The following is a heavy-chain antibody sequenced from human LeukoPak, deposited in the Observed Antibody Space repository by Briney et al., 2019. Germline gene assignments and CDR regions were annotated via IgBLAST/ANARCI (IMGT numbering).Heavy chain of an antibody. CDR2: IYYSGST. J-gene: IGHJ4*02. V-gene: IGHV4-39*01. CDR1: GGSISSSSYY. Sequence: SETLSLTCTVSGGSISSSSYYWGWIRQPPGKGLEWIGSIYYSGSTYYSPSLKSRVAISVDTSKNQFPLKLSSVTAANTAVYYCARQLPVPDWGQGTLVTVSS. CDR3: ARQLPVPD. D-gene: IGHD2-15*01.